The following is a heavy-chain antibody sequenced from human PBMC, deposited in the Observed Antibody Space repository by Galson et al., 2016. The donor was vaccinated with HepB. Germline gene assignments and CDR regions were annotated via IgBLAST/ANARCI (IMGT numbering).Heavy chain of an antibody. CDR3: ARGPQWKHDY. J-gene: IGHJ4*02. Sequence: SLRLSCAASGSTFSSYDMNWVRQAPGKGLEWVANINQDGSEKYYVDSVKGRFTISRDNAKNSLYLQMNSLRAEDTAVYYCARGPQWKHDYWGQGTLVTVSS. V-gene: IGHV3-7*04. D-gene: IGHD4-11*01. CDR2: INQDGSEK. CDR1: GSTFSSYD.